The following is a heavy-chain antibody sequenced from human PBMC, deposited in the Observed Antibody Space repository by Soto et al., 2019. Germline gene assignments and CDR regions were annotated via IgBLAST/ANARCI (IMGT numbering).Heavy chain of an antibody. CDR1: GFTFSSYA. CDR2: ISGSGGST. J-gene: IGHJ4*02. D-gene: IGHD2-2*01. V-gene: IGHV3-23*01. Sequence: GGSLRLSCAASGFTFSSYAMSWVRQAPGKGLEGVSAISGSGGSTYYADSVKGRFTISRDNSKNTLYLQMNSLRAEDTAVYYCATRIVVVPDAKGGWGAFDIWGQGTLVTVSS. CDR3: ATRIVVVPDAKGGWGAFDI.